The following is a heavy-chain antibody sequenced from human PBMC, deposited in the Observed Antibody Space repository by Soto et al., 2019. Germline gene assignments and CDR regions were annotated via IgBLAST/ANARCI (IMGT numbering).Heavy chain of an antibody. CDR1: GCKFTSYW. CDR2: IFPSDSDT. J-gene: IGHJ4*02. D-gene: IGHD3-22*01. CDR3: VRATYFSDSSGYTSCLAY. Sequence: PVEAEKSSCRTCGCKFTSYWIASVRQMPDKGLEWMGIIFPSDSDTRYSPSFQGQFTISADRSTSTVFLQWASLKASDTAVYYCVRATYFSDSSGYTSCLAYRGQGTLVTVSS. V-gene: IGHV5-51*01.